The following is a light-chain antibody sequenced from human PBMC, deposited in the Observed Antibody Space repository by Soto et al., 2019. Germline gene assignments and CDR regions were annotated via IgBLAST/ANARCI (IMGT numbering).Light chain of an antibody. CDR1: QSISNY. V-gene: IGKV1-39*01. CDR3: QQSYSTPLT. Sequence: DIQMTQSPSSLSASVGDSVTITCRASQSISNYLNWYQQKPGKAPKLLVYAASSLQSGVPSRFSGSGSGSDFTLTISSLQPEDFATYYCQQSYSTPLTFGHGTKVDIK. J-gene: IGKJ3*01. CDR2: AAS.